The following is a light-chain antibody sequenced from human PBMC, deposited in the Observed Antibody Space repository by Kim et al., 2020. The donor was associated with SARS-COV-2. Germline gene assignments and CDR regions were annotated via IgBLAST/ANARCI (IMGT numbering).Light chain of an antibody. J-gene: IGLJ3*02. Sequence: SYELTQPSSVSVSPGQTARITCSGDVLAKKYARWFQQKPGQAPVLVIYKDSERPSRIPERFSGSSSGTTVTLTISGAQVEDEADYYCYSAADNNLRVFGGGTQLTVL. CDR3: YSAADNNLRV. V-gene: IGLV3-27*01. CDR1: VLAKKY. CDR2: KDS.